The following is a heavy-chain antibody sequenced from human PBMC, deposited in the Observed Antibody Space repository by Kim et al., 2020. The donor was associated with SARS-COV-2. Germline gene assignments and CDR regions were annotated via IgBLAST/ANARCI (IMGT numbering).Heavy chain of an antibody. Sequence: GGSLRLSCAASGFTFSNAWMSWVRQAPGKGLEWVGRIKSKTDGGTTDYAAPVKGRFTISRDDSKNTLYLQMNSLKTEDTAVYYCTTGTPSVDTAMVDDAFDIWGQGTMVTVSS. CDR1: GFTFSNAW. CDR3: TTGTPSVDTAMVDDAFDI. J-gene: IGHJ3*02. CDR2: IKSKTDGGTT. D-gene: IGHD5-18*01. V-gene: IGHV3-15*01.